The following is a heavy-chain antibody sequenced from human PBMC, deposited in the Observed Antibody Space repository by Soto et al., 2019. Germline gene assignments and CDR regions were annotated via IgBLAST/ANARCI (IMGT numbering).Heavy chain of an antibody. J-gene: IGHJ5*02. CDR2: IIPILGIA. CDR1: GGTFSSYT. D-gene: IGHD6-13*01. V-gene: IGHV1-69*02. CDR3: AKSAAALNWFDP. Sequence: QVQLVQSGAEVKKPGSSVKVSCKASGGTFSSYTISWVRQAPGQGLEWMGRIIPILGIANYAQKFQGRVTITADKSPSTAYMELSSLRSEDTAVYYCAKSAAALNWFDPWGQGTLVTVSS.